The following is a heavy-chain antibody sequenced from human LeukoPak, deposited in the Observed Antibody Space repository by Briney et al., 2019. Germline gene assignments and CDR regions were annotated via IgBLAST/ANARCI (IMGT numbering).Heavy chain of an antibody. CDR3: AREGAAALDY. Sequence: ASVKVSCKASGYTFTSYYMHWVRQAPGQGLEWMGIINPSGGSTSYAQKFQGRVTMTTDTSTSTAYMELRSLRSDDTAVYYCAREGAAALDYWGQGTLVTVSS. D-gene: IGHD2-2*01. V-gene: IGHV1-46*01. CDR1: GYTFTSYY. CDR2: INPSGGST. J-gene: IGHJ4*02.